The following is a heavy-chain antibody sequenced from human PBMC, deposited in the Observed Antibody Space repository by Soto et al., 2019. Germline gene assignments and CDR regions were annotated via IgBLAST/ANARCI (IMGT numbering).Heavy chain of an antibody. CDR2: IYYSGST. CDR3: ARRLYYYGMDV. CDR1: GGSISSYY. Sequence: XGTLSLTCTVSGGSISSYYWSWIRQPPGKGLEWIGYIYYSGSTNYNPSLKSRVTISVDTSKNQFSLKLSSVTAADTAVYYCARRLYYYGMDVWGQGTTVTVSS. J-gene: IGHJ6*02. D-gene: IGHD6-25*01. V-gene: IGHV4-59*01.